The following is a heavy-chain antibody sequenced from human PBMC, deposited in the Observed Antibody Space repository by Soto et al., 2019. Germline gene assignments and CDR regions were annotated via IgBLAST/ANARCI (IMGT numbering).Heavy chain of an antibody. D-gene: IGHD2-21*02. J-gene: IGHJ2*01. V-gene: IGHV4-59*01. Sequence: SETLSLTCNVSGGPIYTYYWNWIRQPAGKGLEWIGYIYYSGSTNYNPSLKSRVTISVDTSKNQFSLKLRSVTAADTAVYYCARGSYCGGDCHQYWYFDLWGRGTLVTVSS. CDR2: IYYSGST. CDR1: GGPIYTYY. CDR3: ARGSYCGGDCHQYWYFDL.